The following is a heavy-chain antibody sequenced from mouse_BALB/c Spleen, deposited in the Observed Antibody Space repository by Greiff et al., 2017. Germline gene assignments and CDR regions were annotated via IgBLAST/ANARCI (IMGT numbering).Heavy chain of an antibody. Sequence: QVQLQQPGAELVKPGAPVKLSCKASGYTFTSYWLNWVKQRPGRGLVWIGRIDPSDSETHYNQKFKDKATLTVDKSSSTAYIQLSSLTSEDSAVYYCARGLITTVGYFDVWGAGTTVTVSS. J-gene: IGHJ1*01. D-gene: IGHD1-1*01. CDR3: ARGLITTVGYFDV. V-gene: IGHV1-69*02. CDR1: GYTFTSYW. CDR2: IDPSDSET.